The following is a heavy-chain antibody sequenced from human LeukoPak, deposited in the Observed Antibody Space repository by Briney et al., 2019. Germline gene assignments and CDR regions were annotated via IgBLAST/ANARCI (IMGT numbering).Heavy chain of an antibody. CDR1: GFTFSDYY. CDR3: ARVSYYDFWSGYETYGHPPGEDY. Sequence: GGSLRLSCAASGFTFSDYYMSWVRQAPGKGLEWVSYISGSGSMLHYADSVKGRSTISRDNAKNSLYLQMNSLRAEDTAVYYCARVSYYDFWSGYETYGHPPGEDYWGQGTLVTVSS. CDR2: ISGSGSML. V-gene: IGHV3-11*04. D-gene: IGHD3-3*01. J-gene: IGHJ4*02.